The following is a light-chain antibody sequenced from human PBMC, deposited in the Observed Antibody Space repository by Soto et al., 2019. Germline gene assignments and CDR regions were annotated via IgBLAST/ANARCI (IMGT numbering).Light chain of an antibody. CDR3: QQYNTWHPKMA. Sequence: VVPQSPATLSVFPGETATLSCRASQSVSSDLAWYQQRPGQAPRLLIYGASTRATGIPARFRGSGSGTEFRLTISSLQSEDFATYYCQQYNTWHPKMAFGRGTKV. CDR1: QSVSSD. CDR2: GAS. J-gene: IGKJ1*01. V-gene: IGKV3-15*01.